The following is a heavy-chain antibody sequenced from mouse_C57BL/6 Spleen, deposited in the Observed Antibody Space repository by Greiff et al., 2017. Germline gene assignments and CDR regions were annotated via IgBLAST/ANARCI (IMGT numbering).Heavy chain of an antibody. Sequence: EVKLEESGGGLVQPGGSMKLSCVASGFTFSNYWMNWVRQSPEKGLEWVAQIRLKSDNYATHYAESVKGRFTISRDDSKSSVYLQMNNLRAEDTGIYYCTVSTMVTAPFAYWGQGTLVTVSA. D-gene: IGHD2-2*01. V-gene: IGHV6-3*01. CDR2: IRLKSDNYAT. J-gene: IGHJ3*01. CDR1: GFTFSNYW. CDR3: TVSTMVTAPFAY.